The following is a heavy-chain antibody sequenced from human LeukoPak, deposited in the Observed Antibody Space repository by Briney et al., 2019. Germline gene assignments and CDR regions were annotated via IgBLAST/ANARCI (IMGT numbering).Heavy chain of an antibody. CDR1: GYTFTSYG. Sequence: ASVKVSCKASGYTFTSYGISWVRQAPGQGLEWMGWISAYNGNTNYAQKLQGRVTMTTDTSTSTAYMELRSLRSDDTAVYYCARAISSSSSWGVLRAGAFDIWGQGTMVTVSS. J-gene: IGHJ3*02. V-gene: IGHV1-18*01. CDR3: ARAISSSSSWGVLRAGAFDI. D-gene: IGHD6-6*01. CDR2: ISAYNGNT.